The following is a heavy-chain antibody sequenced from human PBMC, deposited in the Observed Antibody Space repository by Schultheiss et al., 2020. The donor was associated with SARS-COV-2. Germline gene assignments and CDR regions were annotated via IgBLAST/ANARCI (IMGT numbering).Heavy chain of an antibody. J-gene: IGHJ2*01. D-gene: IGHD4-17*01. CDR2: IYYSGTT. Sequence: SETLSLTCTVSGGSISSSSYYWGWIRQPPGKGLEWIGYIYYSGTTRYHPSLKSRLTISVDTSKGQFSLKLSSVTAADTAVYYCARRARETTVTYWYFDLWGRGTLVTVSS. V-gene: IGHV4-61*05. CDR3: ARRARETTVTYWYFDL. CDR1: GGSISSSSYY.